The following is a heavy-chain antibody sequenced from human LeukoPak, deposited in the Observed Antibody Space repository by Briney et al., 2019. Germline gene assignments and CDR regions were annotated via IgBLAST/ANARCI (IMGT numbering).Heavy chain of an antibody. CDR3: ARDMYGDLFEEGFDY. D-gene: IGHD4-17*01. J-gene: IGHJ4*02. Sequence: SVKVSCKASGGTFSSYAISWVRQAPGQGLEWMGGVIPISGTANYAQKFQGRVTIATDESTSTAYMELSSLRSEDTAVYYCARDMYGDLFEEGFDYWGQGTLVTVSS. CDR1: GGTFSSYA. V-gene: IGHV1-69*05. CDR2: VIPISGTA.